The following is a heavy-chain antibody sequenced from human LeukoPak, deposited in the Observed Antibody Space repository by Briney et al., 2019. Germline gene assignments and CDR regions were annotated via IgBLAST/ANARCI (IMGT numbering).Heavy chain of an antibody. CDR2: IYFSGST. CDR3: ARRYDILTGYSDVDAFDI. CDR1: GGSISSYY. D-gene: IGHD3-9*01. V-gene: IGHV4-59*08. Sequence: SETLSLTCTVSGGSISSYYWSWIRQPPGKGLEWIGYIYFSGSTNYNPSLKSRVTISVDTSKNQFSLKLSSVTAADTAVYYCARRYDILTGYSDVDAFDIWAKGQWSPSLQ. J-gene: IGHJ3*02.